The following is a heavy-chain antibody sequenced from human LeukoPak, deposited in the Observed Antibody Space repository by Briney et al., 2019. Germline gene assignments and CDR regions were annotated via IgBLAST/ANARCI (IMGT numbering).Heavy chain of an antibody. Sequence: GGSLRLSCAASGFTFSSYSMNWVRQAPGKGLEWVSYISSSSSTIYYADSVKGRFTISRDNAKNSLYLQMNSLRAEDTAVYYCARAALDYDFWSGANWFDPWGQGTLVTVSS. CDR1: GFTFSSYS. J-gene: IGHJ5*02. CDR3: ARAALDYDFWSGANWFDP. V-gene: IGHV3-48*01. CDR2: ISSSSSTI. D-gene: IGHD3-3*01.